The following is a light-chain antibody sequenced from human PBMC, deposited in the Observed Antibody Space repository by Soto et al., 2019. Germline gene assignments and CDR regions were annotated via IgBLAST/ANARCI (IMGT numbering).Light chain of an antibody. CDR3: QQYYKTPWT. CDR2: GAS. Sequence: DIVMTQSPDSLTVSLGERATINCKSRQSVLYSSHNENYLAWYQQKPGQPPKLLMYGASTRESGVPDRFSGSGSGAHFTLTISSLQAEDVAVYYCQQYYKTPWTFGEGTKVEIK. V-gene: IGKV4-1*01. CDR1: QSVLYSSHNENY. J-gene: IGKJ1*01.